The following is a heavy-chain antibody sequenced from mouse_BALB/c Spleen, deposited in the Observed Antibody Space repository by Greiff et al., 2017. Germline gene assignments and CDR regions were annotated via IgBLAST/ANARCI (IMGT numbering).Heavy chain of an antibody. CDR3: AREGRQYAMDY. CDR1: GFTFSSYG. CDR2: INSNGGST. V-gene: IGHV5-6-3*01. D-gene: IGHD2-12*01. Sequence: EVQGVESGGGLVQPGGSLKLSCAASGFTFSSYGMSWVRQTPDKRLELVATINSNGGSTYYPDSVKGRFTISRDNAKNTLYLQMSSLKSEDTAMYYCAREGRQYAMDYWGQGTSVTVSS. J-gene: IGHJ4*01.